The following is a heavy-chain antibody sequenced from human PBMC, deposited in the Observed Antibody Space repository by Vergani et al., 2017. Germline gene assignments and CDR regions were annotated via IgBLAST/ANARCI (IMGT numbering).Heavy chain of an antibody. CDR1: GYTFTSYY. Sequence: VQLVPSGAEVKKPGASVKVSCKASGYTFTSYYMHWVRQAPGQGLEWMGIINPSGGSTSYAQKFQGRVTMTRDTSTSTVYMELSSLRSEDTAVYYCARDSLYWSSTSCYVWRDWFDPWGQGTLVTVSS. J-gene: IGHJ5*02. D-gene: IGHD2-2*01. V-gene: IGHV1-46*01. CDR2: INPSGGST. CDR3: ARDSLYWSSTSCYVWRDWFDP.